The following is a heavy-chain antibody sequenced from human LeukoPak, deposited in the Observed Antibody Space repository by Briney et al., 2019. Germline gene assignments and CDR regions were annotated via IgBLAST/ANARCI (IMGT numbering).Heavy chain of an antibody. D-gene: IGHD3/OR15-3a*01. V-gene: IGHV4-61*05. J-gene: IGHJ6*02. Sequence: PWETLSLTCSVSGVFMSRSSDDWAWIRQPPGKGLEWIGYIYYSGSTNHNPSLKSRVTISVDTSKNQFSLKLSSVTAADTAVYYCARDPIGHYGMDVWGQGTTVTVSS. CDR2: IYYSGST. CDR3: ARDPIGHYGMDV. CDR1: GVFMSRSSDD.